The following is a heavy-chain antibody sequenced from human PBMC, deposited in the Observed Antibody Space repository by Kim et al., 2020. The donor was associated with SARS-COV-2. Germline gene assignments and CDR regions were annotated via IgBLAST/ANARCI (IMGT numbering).Heavy chain of an antibody. V-gene: IGHV4-39*01. CDR2: IYYSGTP. CDR3: ASQGHIGLELRHFDY. CDR1: GDFITSSRYY. D-gene: IGHD2-8*02. Sequence: SETLSLTCNVSGDFITSSRYYWGWIRQPPGKGLEWIASIYYSGTPYYNPSFKSRITMSVDTSKNQFSLKFNSVTAADTAMYYCASQGHIGLELRHFDYWGQGTLVTVSS. J-gene: IGHJ4*02.